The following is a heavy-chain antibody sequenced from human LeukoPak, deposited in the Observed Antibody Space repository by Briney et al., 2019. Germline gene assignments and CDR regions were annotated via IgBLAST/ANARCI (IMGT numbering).Heavy chain of an antibody. V-gene: IGHV3-21*01. J-gene: IGHJ4*02. Sequence: GGSLRLSCAASGFTFSSYSMNWVRQAPGKGLEWVSSISSSSSYIYYADSVKGRFTISRDSAKNSLYLQMNSLRAEDTAVYYCARAGVGALAGYWGQGTLVTVSS. CDR3: ARAGVGALAGY. CDR1: GFTFSSYS. D-gene: IGHD1-26*01. CDR2: ISSSSSYI.